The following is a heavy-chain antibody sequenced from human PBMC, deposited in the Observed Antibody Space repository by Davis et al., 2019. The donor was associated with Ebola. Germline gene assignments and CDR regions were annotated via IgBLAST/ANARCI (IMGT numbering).Heavy chain of an antibody. CDR3: ARGRPFGYFDSTRTFDI. V-gene: IGHV4-61*09. Sequence: PSETLSLTCTVSGGSISSGSYYWSWIRQPAGKGLEWIGHIYTSGSTNYNPSLKSRVTISVDTSKNQFSLKLSSVTAADTAVYYCARGRPFGYFDSTRTFDIWGQGTMVTVSS. CDR1: GGSISSGSYY. D-gene: IGHD3-9*01. CDR2: IYTSGST. J-gene: IGHJ3*02.